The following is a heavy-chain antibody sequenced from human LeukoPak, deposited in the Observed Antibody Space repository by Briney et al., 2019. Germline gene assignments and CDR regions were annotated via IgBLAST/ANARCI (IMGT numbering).Heavy chain of an antibody. CDR3: ARLKYCTNGVCYAGFDY. CDR2: LNAGNGNT. CDR1: GYTFTSYA. D-gene: IGHD2-8*01. V-gene: IGHV1-3*01. J-gene: IGHJ4*02. Sequence: ASVKVSCKASGYTFTSYAMHWVRQAPGQRLEWMGWLNAGNGNTKYSQKFQGRVTITRDTSADTAYMELSSLRSEDTAVYYCARLKYCTNGVCYAGFDYWGQGTLVTVSS.